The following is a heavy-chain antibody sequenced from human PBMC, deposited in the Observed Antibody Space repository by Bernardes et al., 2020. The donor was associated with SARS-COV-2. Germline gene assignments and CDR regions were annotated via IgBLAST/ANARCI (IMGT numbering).Heavy chain of an antibody. CDR2: FDPEDGET. D-gene: IGHD2-2*01. Sequence: SVRVSCKVSGYTLTELSMHWVRQAPGKGLEWMGGFDPEDGETIYAQKFQGRVTMTEDTSTDTAYMELSSLRSEDTAVYYCATASVVPAAHNWFDPWGQGTLVIVSS. CDR1: GYTLTELS. V-gene: IGHV1-24*01. J-gene: IGHJ5*02. CDR3: ATASVVPAAHNWFDP.